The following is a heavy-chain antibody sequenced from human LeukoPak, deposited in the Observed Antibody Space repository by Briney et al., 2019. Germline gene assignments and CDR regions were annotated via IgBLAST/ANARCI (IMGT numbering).Heavy chain of an antibody. CDR1: GFIFSTYS. V-gene: IGHV3-48*02. CDR3: ARSGYGSRWYFFDH. J-gene: IGHJ4*02. D-gene: IGHD6-13*01. Sequence: PGGSLRLSCAASGFIFSTYSIDWARQAPGGGRGWVSHISSSSSSIYYADSVKGRFSISRDNAKNSLYLQMNSLRDEDTAVYYCARSGYGSRWYFFDHWGQGTLVTVSS. CDR2: ISSSSSSI.